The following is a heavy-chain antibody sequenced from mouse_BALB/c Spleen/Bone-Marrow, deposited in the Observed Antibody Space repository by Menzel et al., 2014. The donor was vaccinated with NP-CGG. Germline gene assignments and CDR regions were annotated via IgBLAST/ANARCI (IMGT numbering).Heavy chain of an antibody. CDR2: IDPANGNT. CDR1: GFNIKDTY. CDR3: ARWEYYVMDY. D-gene: IGHD4-1*01. J-gene: IGHJ4*01. Sequence: EVKLMESGAELVKPGASVKLSCTASGFNIKDTYMHWVRQRPEQGLEWIGRIDPANGNTKYDPKFQGKATITADTSSNTAYLQLSSLTSEDTAVYYCARWEYYVMDYRGQGTSVTVSS. V-gene: IGHV14-3*02.